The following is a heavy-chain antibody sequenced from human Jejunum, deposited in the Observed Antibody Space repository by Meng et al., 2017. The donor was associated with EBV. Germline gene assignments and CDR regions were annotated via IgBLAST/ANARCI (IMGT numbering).Heavy chain of an antibody. CDR1: GYLFTGYY. CDR3: ARDHSSSFYGANI. CDR2: IDPNTGDK. Sequence: QVQLAQSGAEVKKPGASVRVSCKASGYLFTGYYIQWVRQAPGQGLEWMGRIDPNTGDKNYAQKFQGRVTMTRATSIGTAFMELSRLTSDDTAVYYCARDHSSSFYGANIWGQGTLVTVSS. J-gene: IGHJ4*02. D-gene: IGHD2-2*01. V-gene: IGHV1-2*06.